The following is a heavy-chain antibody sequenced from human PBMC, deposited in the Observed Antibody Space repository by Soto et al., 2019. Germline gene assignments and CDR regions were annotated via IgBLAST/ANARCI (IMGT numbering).Heavy chain of an antibody. CDR1: RFTFSIYA. D-gene: IGHD3-22*01. Sequence: GGSLRLSCAASRFTFSIYAMSWVRQAPGEGLEWVSAISSSGDDTYYADSVKGRFTISRDNSRNTVHLQMNSLRAEDTAVYYCATRGRGCYDGSGHGWGQGTLVTVSS. CDR2: ISSSGDDT. J-gene: IGHJ4*02. V-gene: IGHV3-23*01. CDR3: ATRGRGCYDGSGHG.